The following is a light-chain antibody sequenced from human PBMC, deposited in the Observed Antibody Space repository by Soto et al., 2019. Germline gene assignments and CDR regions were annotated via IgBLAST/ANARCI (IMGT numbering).Light chain of an antibody. CDR1: SIDVGSYNF. CDR2: EVA. V-gene: IGLV2-23*02. CDR3: CSYAGGSSLM. J-gene: IGLJ3*02. Sequence: QSALTQPASVSGSPGQSITISCTGTSIDVGSYNFVSWYQQHPGKAPKLIIYEVAKRPSGVSNRFSGSKSGDTASLTISGLQAEDEADYYCCSYAGGSSLMFGGGTKLTVL.